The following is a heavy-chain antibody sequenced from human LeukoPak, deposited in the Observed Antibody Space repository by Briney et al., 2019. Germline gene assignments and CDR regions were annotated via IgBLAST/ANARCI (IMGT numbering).Heavy chain of an antibody. CDR1: GYSISSGCY. J-gene: IGHJ5*02. CDR2: IYHSGST. V-gene: IGHV4-38-2*01. Sequence: SETLSLTCAVSGYSISSGCYWGWIRQPPGKGLEWIGSIYHSGSTYYNPSLKSRVTISVDTSKNQFSLKLSSVTAADTAVYYCARRDLGGNWFDPWGQGTLVTVSS. CDR3: ARRDLGGNWFDP. D-gene: IGHD4-23*01.